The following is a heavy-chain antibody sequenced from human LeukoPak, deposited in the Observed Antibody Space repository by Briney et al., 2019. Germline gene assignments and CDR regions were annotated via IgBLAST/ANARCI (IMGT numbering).Heavy chain of an antibody. Sequence: SETLSLTCTVSGGSIGTYYWSWIRQSPGKGLEWIGYIYVTGSTRYNPYLQSRVTISVDTSKNQFSLKLSSVTAADTAVYYCARVGDILTGYPTFDYWGQGTLVTVSS. V-gene: IGHV4-59*12. J-gene: IGHJ4*02. CDR2: IYVTGST. D-gene: IGHD3-9*01. CDR3: ARVGDILTGYPTFDY. CDR1: GGSIGTYY.